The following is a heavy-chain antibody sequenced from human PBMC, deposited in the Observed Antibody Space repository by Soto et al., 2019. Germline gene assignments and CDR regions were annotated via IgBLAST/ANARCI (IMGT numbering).Heavy chain of an antibody. CDR1: GFSLTSRPVG. CDR2: IYWEDDK. Sequence: QITLKESGPTRVKPTQTLTLTCSFSGFSLTSRPVGVAWIHQPPGKALEWFAVIYWEDDKRYSPSLKSRLTIAKDTSKIQVVRRMAYMNPVDTATYFGSHRGDINGNWDQGYLDNWGQGILVTVSS. J-gene: IGHJ4*02. CDR3: SHRGDINGNWDQGYLDN. V-gene: IGHV2-5*02. D-gene: IGHD2-8*01.